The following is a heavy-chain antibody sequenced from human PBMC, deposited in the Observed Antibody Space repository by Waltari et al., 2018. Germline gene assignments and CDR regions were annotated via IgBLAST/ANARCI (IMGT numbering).Heavy chain of an antibody. CDR3: ARGLGAIY. V-gene: IGHV4-39*07. CDR2: FAYNGNT. J-gene: IGHJ4*01. CDR1: ACSITTITYF. Sequence: LQMQESGPGLVRPSETLSLTCAVSACSITTITYFWGWIRQPPGKGLEWMGSFAYNGNTYYNPALKSRATISGETSKNQVSLVLTSVTAADTAVYYCARGLGAIYWGHGTLVTVSS. D-gene: IGHD2-21*01.